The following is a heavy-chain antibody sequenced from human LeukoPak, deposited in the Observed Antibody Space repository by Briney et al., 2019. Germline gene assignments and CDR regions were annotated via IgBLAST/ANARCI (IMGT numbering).Heavy chain of an antibody. J-gene: IGHJ6*02. CDR1: GYTFTSYD. V-gene: IGHV1-8*01. CDR2: MNPNSGNT. CDR3: ARGPGRGVIIRYYYGMDV. Sequence: GASVKVSCKASGYTFTSYDINWVRQATGQGLEWMGWMNPNSGNTVYAQKFQGRVTMTRNTSISTAYMELSSLRSEDTAVYYCARGPGRGVIIRYYYGMDVWGQGTTVTVSS. D-gene: IGHD3-10*01.